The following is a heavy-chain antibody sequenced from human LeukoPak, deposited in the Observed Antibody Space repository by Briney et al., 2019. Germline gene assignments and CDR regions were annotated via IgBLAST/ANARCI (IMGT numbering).Heavy chain of an antibody. J-gene: IGHJ6*02. CDR2: ISYDGSNK. CDR1: GFIFSSYG. D-gene: IGHD6-19*01. CDR3: AKDRISGIAVAGNGYYYYGMDV. V-gene: IGHV3-30*18. Sequence: PGGSLRLSCAASGFIASGFIFSSYGMHWVRQAPGKGLEWVAVISYDGSNKYYADSVKGRFTISRDNSKNTLYLQMNSLRAEDTAVYHCAKDRISGIAVAGNGYYYYGMDVWGQGTTVTVSS.